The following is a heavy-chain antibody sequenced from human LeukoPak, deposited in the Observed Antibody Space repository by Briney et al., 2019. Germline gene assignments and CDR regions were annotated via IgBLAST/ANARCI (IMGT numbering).Heavy chain of an antibody. J-gene: IGHJ5*02. CDR1: GGSISSGSYY. CDR3: ARDQLYSGSYQNWFDP. Sequence: SKTLSLTCTVSGGSISSGSYYWSWIRQPAGKGLEWIGRIYTSGSTNYNPSLKSRVTISVDTSKNQFSLKLSSVTAADTAVYYCARDQLYSGSYQNWFDPWGQGTLVTVSS. D-gene: IGHD1-26*01. CDR2: IYTSGST. V-gene: IGHV4-61*02.